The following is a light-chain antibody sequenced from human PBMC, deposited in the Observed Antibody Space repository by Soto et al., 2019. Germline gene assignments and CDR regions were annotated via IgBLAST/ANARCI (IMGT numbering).Light chain of an antibody. CDR2: DAS. V-gene: IGKV1-5*01. CDR1: QSISSW. Sequence: DIQMTQSPSTLSASVGDRVTITCRASQSISSWLAWYQQKPGKAPKLLNYDASSLESEVQSRISGSGSGTEFSFTISSLQPDDFATYYCQQYNSYRTFGGGTKVDIK. CDR3: QQYNSYRT. J-gene: IGKJ4*01.